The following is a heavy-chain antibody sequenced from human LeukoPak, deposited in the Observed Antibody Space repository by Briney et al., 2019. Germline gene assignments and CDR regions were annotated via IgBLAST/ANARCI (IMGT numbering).Heavy chain of an antibody. J-gene: IGHJ5*02. D-gene: IGHD3-22*01. Sequence: GASVKVSCKASGGTFSTYAITWVRQAPGQGLEWMGGIIPIVDTANYAQKFQGRVTITADESTSTAYMELNSLRSEDKAMYYCARGPWNYDSSGYYFLWFDPWGQGTLVTVSS. CDR2: IIPIVDTA. CDR3: ARGPWNYDSSGYYFLWFDP. CDR1: GGTFSTYA. V-gene: IGHV1-69*13.